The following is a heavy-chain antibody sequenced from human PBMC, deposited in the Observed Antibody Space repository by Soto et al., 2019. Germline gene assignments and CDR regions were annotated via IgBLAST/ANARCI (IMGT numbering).Heavy chain of an antibody. J-gene: IGHJ6*03. Sequence: ASVKVSCKASGCTFTSYDINWVRQATGQGLEWMGWMNPNSGNTGYAQKFQGRVTMTRNTSISTAYMELSSLRSEDTAVYYCASKIVEKIRRTYYYYMDVWGKGTTVTVSS. V-gene: IGHV1-8*01. CDR1: GCTFTSYD. D-gene: IGHD3-16*01. CDR3: ASKIVEKIRRTYYYYMDV. CDR2: MNPNSGNT.